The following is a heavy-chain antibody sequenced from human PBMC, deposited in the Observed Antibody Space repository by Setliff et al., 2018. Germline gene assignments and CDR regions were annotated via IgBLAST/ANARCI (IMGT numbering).Heavy chain of an antibody. J-gene: IGHJ6*03. CDR1: NFSLTSGFF. CDR2: VYHRGST. D-gene: IGHD1-26*01. Sequence: SETLSLTCTVSNFSLTSGFFWAWVRQPPGKGLEWIATVYHRGSTDYKPSHKSRATISVDTSKNQFSLKLTSMTAADTAVYFCATRKSIGRLYYMDVWGKGTTVTVSS. CDR3: ATRKSIGRLYYMDV. V-gene: IGHV4-38-2*02.